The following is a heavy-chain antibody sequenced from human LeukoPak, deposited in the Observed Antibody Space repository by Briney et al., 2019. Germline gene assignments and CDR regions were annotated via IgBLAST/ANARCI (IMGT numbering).Heavy chain of an antibody. D-gene: IGHD1-1*01. CDR3: TKEATATGYASD. V-gene: IGHV3-23*01. Sequence: PGGTLRLSCAATGFTFNSYALSWVRQAPGKGLEWVSAISRGGDVTYYADAVEGRLTISRDNSKKMLFLQMSSLRAEDTATYYCTKEATATGYASDWGQGTLVTVSS. J-gene: IGHJ4*02. CDR1: GFTFNSYA. CDR2: ISRGGDVT.